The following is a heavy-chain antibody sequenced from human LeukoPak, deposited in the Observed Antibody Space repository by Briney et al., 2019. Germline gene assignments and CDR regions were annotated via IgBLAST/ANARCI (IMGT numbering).Heavy chain of an antibody. CDR2: IKQDGSEK. V-gene: IGHV3-7*01. CDR1: GFTFSSYW. CDR3: ARRGTTVTTWGNYFDY. J-gene: IGHJ4*02. Sequence: PGGSLRLSCAASGFTFSSYWMSWVRQAPGKGLEGVANIKQDGSEKYYVDSVKGRFTISRDNAKNSLYLQMNSLRAEDTAVYYCARRGTTVTTWGNYFDYWGQGTLVTVSS. D-gene: IGHD4-17*01.